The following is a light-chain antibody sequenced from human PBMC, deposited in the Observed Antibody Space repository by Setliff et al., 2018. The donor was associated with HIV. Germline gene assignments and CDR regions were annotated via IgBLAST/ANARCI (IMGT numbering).Light chain of an antibody. Sequence: QSALAQPPSVSSAPGQKVTISCSGSSSNIGSNTVSWYRQLPGTAPKLLIYDDIQRPSGIPDRFSGSKSGTSATLGIAGLQTGDEADYYCGTWDSSLSIVIFGGGTK. CDR3: GTWDSSLSIVI. CDR1: SSNIGSNT. V-gene: IGLV1-51*01. CDR2: DDI. J-gene: IGLJ2*01.